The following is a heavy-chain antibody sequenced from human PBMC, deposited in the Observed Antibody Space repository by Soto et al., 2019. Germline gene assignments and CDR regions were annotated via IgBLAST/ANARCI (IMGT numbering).Heavy chain of an antibody. V-gene: IGHV4-30-4*01. D-gene: IGHD5-18*01. J-gene: IGHJ6*02. CDR1: GGSISSGDYY. CDR3: ARDQNSDLVWIQLSPTTYYGMDV. CDR2: IYYSGST. Sequence: PSETLSLTCTVSGGSISSGDYYWSWIRQPPGKGLEWIGYIYYSGSTYYNPSLKSRVTISVDTSKNQFSLKLSSVTAADTAVYNCARDQNSDLVWIQLSPTTYYGMDVWGQGTTVTVSS.